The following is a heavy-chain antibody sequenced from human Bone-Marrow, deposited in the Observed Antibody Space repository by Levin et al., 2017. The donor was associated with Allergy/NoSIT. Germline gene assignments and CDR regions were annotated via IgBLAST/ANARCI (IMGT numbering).Heavy chain of an antibody. Sequence: GGSLRLSCAASGFTFASYWMTWVRQAPGKGLEWVANIRGDGSKTYYLDSVKGRFSISRDNAKNSLYLQMNSLRVEDTAIYYCARDSGPTIGASYYEAFGVWGQGTMVTVSA. D-gene: IGHD3-10*01. CDR3: ARDSGPTIGASYYEAFGV. J-gene: IGHJ3*01. CDR2: IRGDGSKT. V-gene: IGHV3-7*03. CDR1: GFTFASYW.